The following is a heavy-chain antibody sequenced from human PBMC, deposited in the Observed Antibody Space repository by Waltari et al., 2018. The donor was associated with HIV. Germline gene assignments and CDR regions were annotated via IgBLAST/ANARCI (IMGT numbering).Heavy chain of an antibody. CDR3: ARDRQYDYVWESYLKGGEDYYYGMDV. CDR2: IYTSGST. V-gene: IGHV4-4*07. CDR1: RGSISNSY. Sequence: QVQLQESGPGLVTPSETLSLSCTVSRGSISNSYWSWIRQPAGKGLEWIGRIYTSGSTNYNPSLKSRVTMSIDTSKNQFSLILRSVTAADTAVYYCARDRQYDYVWESYLKGGEDYYYGMDVWGQGP. D-gene: IGHD3-16*02. J-gene: IGHJ6*02.